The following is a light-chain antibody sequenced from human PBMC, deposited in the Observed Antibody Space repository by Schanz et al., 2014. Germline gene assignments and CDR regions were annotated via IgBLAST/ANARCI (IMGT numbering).Light chain of an antibody. V-gene: IGKV1-5*01. J-gene: IGKJ2*01. CDR2: AAS. CDR3: QQLSSSPYT. Sequence: DIQMTQSPSTLSASVGDRVTITCRASQSISSWLAWYQQKPGKAPKLLIYAASILQSGVPSRFSGSGSGTEFSLTISSLQPEDFTSYYCQQLSSSPYTFGHGTRLEI. CDR1: QSISSW.